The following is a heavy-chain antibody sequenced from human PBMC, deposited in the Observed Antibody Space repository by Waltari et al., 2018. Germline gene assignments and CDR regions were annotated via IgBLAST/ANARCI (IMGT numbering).Heavy chain of an antibody. D-gene: IGHD5-12*01. CDR2: TIPSFGKA. V-gene: IGHV1-69*05. CDR3: ARSVGSVEMATRRAFDI. Sequence: QVQLVQSGAEVKKPGSSVKVSCKASGGTFSSYAISWVRQAPGQGLEWMGGTIPSFGKANYEQKFQGRVTITTDESTSTAYMELSSLRSEDTAVYYCARSVGSVEMATRRAFDIWGQGTMVTVSS. J-gene: IGHJ3*02. CDR1: GGTFSSYA.